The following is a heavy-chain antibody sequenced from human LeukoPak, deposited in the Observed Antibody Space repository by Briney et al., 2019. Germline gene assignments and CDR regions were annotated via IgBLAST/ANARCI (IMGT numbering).Heavy chain of an antibody. CDR1: GGTFSSYA. CDR3: AREWGATGYAFDI. V-gene: IGHV1-46*01. Sequence: VASVKVSCKASGGTFSSYAISWVRQAPGQGLEWMGIINPSGGSTSYAQKFQGRATMTRDTSTSTVYMELSSLRSEDTAVYYCAREWGATGYAFDIWGQGTMVTVSS. D-gene: IGHD1-26*01. J-gene: IGHJ3*02. CDR2: INPSGGST.